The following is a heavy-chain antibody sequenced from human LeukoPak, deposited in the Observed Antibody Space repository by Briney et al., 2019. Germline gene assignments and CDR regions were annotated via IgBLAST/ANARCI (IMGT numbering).Heavy chain of an antibody. CDR2: ISPYNGNT. D-gene: IGHD2-15*01. V-gene: IGHV1-18*01. J-gene: IGHJ6*02. CDR3: ASGRLPPYYYGMDV. Sequence: ASVKVSCKASGYTFTGYGVNWVRQAPGQGLEWMGWISPYNGNTNYAQKFQDRVTMTTDTSTSTAYMELRSLRSDDTAVYYCASGRLPPYYYGMDVWGQGTTVTVSS. CDR1: GYTFTGYG.